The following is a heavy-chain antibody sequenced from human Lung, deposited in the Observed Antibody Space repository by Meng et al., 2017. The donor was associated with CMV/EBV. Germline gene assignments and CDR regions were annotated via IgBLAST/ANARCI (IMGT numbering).Heavy chain of an antibody. V-gene: IGHV3-53*01. J-gene: IGHJ4*02. CDR1: GFTVSRNY. D-gene: IGHD3-9*01. Sequence: ESLKISCAASGFTVSRNYMNWVRQTPGKGLEWVSVIYSSGSGRTKYADSVKGRFTISRDNSKNTVFLQMNSLRADDTAVYYCVRAPSYDILTAYPMAFDYWGQGTXVTVSS. CDR3: VRAPSYDILTAYPMAFDY. CDR2: IYSSGSGRT.